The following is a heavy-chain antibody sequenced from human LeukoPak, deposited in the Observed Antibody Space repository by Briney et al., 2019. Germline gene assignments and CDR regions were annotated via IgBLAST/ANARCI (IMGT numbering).Heavy chain of an antibody. CDR2: INSGNSNT. D-gene: IGHD1-26*01. Sequence: ASVKVSCKASGYTLSQYAMHWVRQAPGQRPEWMGWINSGNSNTKYDQKFQGRVTITRDTSANTAYMELSSLRPEDTAVYYCATDDVGATGGYWGQGTLVTVSS. CDR3: ATDDVGATGGY. J-gene: IGHJ4*02. CDR1: GYTLSQYA. V-gene: IGHV1-3*04.